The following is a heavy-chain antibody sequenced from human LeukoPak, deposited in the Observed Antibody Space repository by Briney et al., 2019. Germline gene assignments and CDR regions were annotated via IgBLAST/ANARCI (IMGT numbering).Heavy chain of an antibody. V-gene: IGHV1-69*13. Sequence: SVKVSCKASGGTFSSYAISWVRQAPGQGLEWMGGIIPIFGTANYAQKFQGRVTITADESTSTAYMELSSLRSEDTAVYYCARGFPASLAAAGGMRAIDFWGQGTLVTVSS. CDR2: IIPIFGTA. CDR1: GGTFSSYA. D-gene: IGHD6-13*01. CDR3: ARGFPASLAAAGGMRAIDF. J-gene: IGHJ4*02.